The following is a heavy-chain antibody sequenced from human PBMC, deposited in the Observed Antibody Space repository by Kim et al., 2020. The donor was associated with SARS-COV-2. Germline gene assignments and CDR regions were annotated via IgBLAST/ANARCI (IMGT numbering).Heavy chain of an antibody. Sequence: ASVKVSCKASGYTFDTYPMTWLRQAPGQGLEWMGWLNTNTGNPTYAQGFTGRFALSLDTSVSTAYLQITSLEAEDTAVYYCAIENMATFGARFDYWGQGTLVTVSS. CDR3: AIENMATFGARFDY. J-gene: IGHJ4*02. V-gene: IGHV7-4-1*02. D-gene: IGHD3-16*01. CDR1: GYTFDTYP. CDR2: LNTNTGNP.